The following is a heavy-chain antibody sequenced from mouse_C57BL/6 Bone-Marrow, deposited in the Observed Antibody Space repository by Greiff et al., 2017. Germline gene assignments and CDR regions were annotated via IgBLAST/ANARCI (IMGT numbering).Heavy chain of an antibody. V-gene: IGHV1-81*01. Sequence: QVQLQQPGAELARPGASVKLSCKASGYTFTSYGLSWVKQRTGQGLEWIGEIYPSSGTTYSNEKFKGKATLTADKSSSTAYMQLRSLTSEDAAVDFCARSGYGNYVDYARDYWGQGTSVTVSS. D-gene: IGHD2-1*01. CDR2: IYPSSGTT. CDR3: ARSGYGNYVDYARDY. J-gene: IGHJ4*01. CDR1: GYTFTSYG.